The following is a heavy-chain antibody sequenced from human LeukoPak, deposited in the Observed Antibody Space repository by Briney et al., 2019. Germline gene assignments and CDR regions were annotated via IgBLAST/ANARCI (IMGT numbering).Heavy chain of an antibody. D-gene: IGHD4-17*01. V-gene: IGHV3-15*01. Sequence: GGSPRLSCTSSGFTFGDHAMSWVRQAPGKGLEWVGRMKRNIDAGTTDYAAPVKGRFTISRDDSKNTLYLQMNTLKVEDTAVYYCATDRPTTDYFDYWGQGTLVTVSS. CDR2: MKRNIDAGTT. CDR1: GFTFGDHA. J-gene: IGHJ4*02. CDR3: ATDRPTTDYFDY.